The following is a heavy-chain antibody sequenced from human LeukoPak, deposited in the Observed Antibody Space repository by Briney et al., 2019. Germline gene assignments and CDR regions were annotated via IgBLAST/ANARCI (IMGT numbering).Heavy chain of an antibody. J-gene: IGHJ4*02. CDR3: AKGSEAVAANGGFDY. CDR1: GFSFSSYG. D-gene: IGHD6-19*01. CDR2: ISHDGNNK. Sequence: GGSLRLSCAASGFSFSSYGMQWVRQTPGKGLEWVAVISHDGNNKYYADSVKGRFTISRDNSKNTLYLQMSSLTPEDTAVYYCAKGSEAVAANGGFDYWGQGTLVTVSS. V-gene: IGHV3-30*18.